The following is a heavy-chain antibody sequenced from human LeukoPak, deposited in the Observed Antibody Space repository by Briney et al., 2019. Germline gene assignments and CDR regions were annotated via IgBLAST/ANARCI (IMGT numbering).Heavy chain of an antibody. CDR3: ARASTLVSYYYYYYMDV. V-gene: IGHV1-18*01. J-gene: IGHJ6*03. CDR1: GYTFTSYG. CDR2: ISGSNGNT. Sequence: ASVKVSCKASGYTFTSYGISWVRQAPGQGLEWMGWISGSNGNTNYAQKLQGRVTMTRNTSISTAYMELSSLRSEDTAVYYCARASTLVSYYYYYYMDVWGKGTTVTISS. D-gene: IGHD2/OR15-2a*01.